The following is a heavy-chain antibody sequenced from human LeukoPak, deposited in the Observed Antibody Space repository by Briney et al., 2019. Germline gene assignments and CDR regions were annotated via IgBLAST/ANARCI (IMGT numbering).Heavy chain of an antibody. Sequence: GGSLRLSCAASGFTFSNYWMHWVRQAPGKGLVWVSRINSDGSSTSYADSVKDRFTISRDNAKNTLYLQRNSLRAEDTAVYYCARGGPYSSSPSWGQGTLVTVSS. J-gene: IGHJ5*02. D-gene: IGHD6-6*01. CDR1: GFTFSNYW. CDR3: ARGGPYSSSPS. V-gene: IGHV3-74*01. CDR2: INSDGSST.